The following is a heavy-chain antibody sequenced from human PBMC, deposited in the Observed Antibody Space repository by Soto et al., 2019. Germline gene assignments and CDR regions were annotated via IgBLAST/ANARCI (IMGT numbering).Heavy chain of an antibody. CDR2: ISSTSSFI. V-gene: IGHV3-21*01. CDR3: ARDTEQQEFYFDY. J-gene: IGHJ4*02. Sequence: GGSLRLSCAASGFTFSSYSMNWVRQAPGKGLEWVSSISSTSSFIYYADSVKGRFTISRDNAKNSLYLQMNSLRAEDTAVYYCARDTEQQEFYFDYWGQRTLVTVSS. CDR1: GFTFSSYS. D-gene: IGHD6-13*01.